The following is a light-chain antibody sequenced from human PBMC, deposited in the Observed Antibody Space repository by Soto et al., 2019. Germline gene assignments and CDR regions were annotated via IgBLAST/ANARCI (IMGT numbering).Light chain of an antibody. Sequence: QSALTQPASVSGSPGQSITISCTGTSSDVGGYNYVSWYQQYPGKDPKLMIYEVTHRPSGVSTRFSGSKSGNTASLATSGLQAEEEADYFCCSFKGGITPHVFGAGTKVTVL. V-gene: IGLV2-14*01. CDR3: CSFKGGITPHV. CDR2: EVT. J-gene: IGLJ1*01. CDR1: SSDVGGYNY.